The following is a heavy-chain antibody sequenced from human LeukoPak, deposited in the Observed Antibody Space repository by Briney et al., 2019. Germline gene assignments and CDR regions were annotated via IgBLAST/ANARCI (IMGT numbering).Heavy chain of an antibody. J-gene: IGHJ4*02. CDR3: ARGHQTVTIGY. CDR1: GGSISSGGYS. CDR2: IYYSGST. D-gene: IGHD4-17*01. Sequence: PSQTLSLTCAVSGGSISSGGYSWSWIRQPPGKGLEWIGYIYYSGSTYYNPSLKSRVTISVDTSKNQFSLKLSSVTAADTAVYYCARGHQTVTIGYWGQGTLVTVSS. V-gene: IGHV4-30-4*07.